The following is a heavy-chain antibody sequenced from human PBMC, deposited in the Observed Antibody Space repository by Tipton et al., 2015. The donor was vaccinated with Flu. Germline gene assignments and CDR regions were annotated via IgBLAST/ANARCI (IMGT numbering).Heavy chain of an antibody. CDR2: IFPSGTT. J-gene: IGHJ4*02. V-gene: IGHV4-39*01. CDR3: ARHRYYADETGPGVYFNY. Sequence: TLSLTCSDSGGSISSRSYSWGWIRQPPGKRLELIGSIFPSGTTYYNPSLKSRLTISMDTSKNQFSLKLTSVTAADTAVYYCARHRYYADETGPGVYFNYWGQGTLVTVSA. CDR1: GGSISSRSYS. D-gene: IGHD3-3*01.